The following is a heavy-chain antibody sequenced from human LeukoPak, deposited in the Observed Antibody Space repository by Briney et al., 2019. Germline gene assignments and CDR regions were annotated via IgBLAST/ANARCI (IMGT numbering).Heavy chain of an antibody. CDR2: IYYSGST. CDR3: ARSRDGYSIDY. V-gene: IGHV4-61*10. J-gene: IGHJ4*02. CDR1: GGSISSGSYY. Sequence: PSETLSLTCTVSGGSISSGSYYWSWIRQPAGKGLEWIGHIYYSGSTNYNPSLKSRVTISVDTSKNQFSLKLSSVTAADTAVYYCARSRDGYSIDYWGQGTLVTVSS. D-gene: IGHD5-24*01.